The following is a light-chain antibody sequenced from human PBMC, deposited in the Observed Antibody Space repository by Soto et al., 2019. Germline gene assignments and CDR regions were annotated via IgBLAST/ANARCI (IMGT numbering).Light chain of an antibody. CDR1: QSLLHTNAYHY. Sequence: ETLLTQLPLSLSVTPGEPASISCRSSQSLLHTNAYHYLDWYLQKPGQSPQLLIYLASYRASGVPHRFSGSGSGTEFTLRISRVEAEDVGVYYCMQPLDLPVTFGQGTRLEIK. J-gene: IGKJ5*01. CDR2: LAS. V-gene: IGKV2-28*01. CDR3: MQPLDLPVT.